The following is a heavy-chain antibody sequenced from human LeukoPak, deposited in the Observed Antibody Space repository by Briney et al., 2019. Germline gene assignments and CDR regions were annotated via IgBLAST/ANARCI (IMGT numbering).Heavy chain of an antibody. Sequence: SETLSLTCSVSGGSISSSSYYWGWIRQPPGKGLEWIGSIYYSGSTYYNPSLKSRVTISVDTSKNQFSLKLSSVTAADTAVYYCARVRVEWFGELFQKEGFDYWGQGTLVTVSS. CDR1: GGSISSSSYY. V-gene: IGHV4-39*01. J-gene: IGHJ4*02. CDR3: ARVRVEWFGELFQKEGFDY. D-gene: IGHD3-10*01. CDR2: IYYSGST.